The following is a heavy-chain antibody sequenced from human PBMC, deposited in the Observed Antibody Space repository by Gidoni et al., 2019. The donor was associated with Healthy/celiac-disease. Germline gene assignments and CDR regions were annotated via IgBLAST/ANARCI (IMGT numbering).Heavy chain of an antibody. CDR1: GGSISSGGYY. CDR2: IYYSGST. D-gene: IGHD1-26*01. CDR3: ARAYYYTLSFDY. V-gene: IGHV4-31*03. Sequence: QVPLQESGPGLVKPSQTLSLTCPVSGGSISSGGYYWSWIRQPPGKGLEWIGYIYYSGSTYYTPSLKSRVTISVDTSKNQFSLKLSSVTAADTAVYYCARAYYYTLSFDYWGQGTLVTVSS. J-gene: IGHJ4*02.